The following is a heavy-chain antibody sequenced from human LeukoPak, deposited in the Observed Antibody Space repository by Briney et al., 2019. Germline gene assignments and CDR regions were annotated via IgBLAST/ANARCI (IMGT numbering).Heavy chain of an antibody. D-gene: IGHD3-22*01. Sequence: GRSLRLSCAASGFTFDDYAMHWVRQAPGKGLEWVSGISWNSGSIGYADSVKGRFTISRDNAKNSLYLQVNSLRAEDTALYYCAKDILYDSSGYFDYWGQGTLVTVSS. CDR1: GFTFDDYA. V-gene: IGHV3-9*01. CDR2: ISWNSGSI. CDR3: AKDILYDSSGYFDY. J-gene: IGHJ4*02.